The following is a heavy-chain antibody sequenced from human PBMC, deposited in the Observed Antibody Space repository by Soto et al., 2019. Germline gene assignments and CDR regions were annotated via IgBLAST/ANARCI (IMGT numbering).Heavy chain of an antibody. CDR2: ISSSGTGT. D-gene: IGHD4-17*01. CDR3: VRDLHEPLAADALREAN. V-gene: IGHV3-48*03. CDR1: GFTFSSYE. Sequence: PGGSLRLSCAAPGFTFSSYEMHWVRQAPGKGLEWISYISSSGTGTYYADSVRGRFTMSRDNTKNSVSLQMYSLRAEDTAIYYCVRDLHEPLAADALREANWGQGTQVTVSS. J-gene: IGHJ4*02.